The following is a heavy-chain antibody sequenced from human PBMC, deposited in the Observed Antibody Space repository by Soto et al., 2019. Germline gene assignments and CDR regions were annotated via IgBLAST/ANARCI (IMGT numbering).Heavy chain of an antibody. CDR1: GYSFTGHA. D-gene: IGHD3-16*01. J-gene: IGHJ5*02. CDR2: INGGNGNT. CDR3: ARDDGYGWFDP. V-gene: IGHV1-3*01. Sequence: VQLVQSGSEVKRPGASVKVSCKASGYSFTGHAMHWVRQAPGQSPEWVGWINGGNGNTKYSEKLLGRVTITRDTSANTAYMELTSLRSEDTAIYYCARDDGYGWFDPWGQGSLLTVSS.